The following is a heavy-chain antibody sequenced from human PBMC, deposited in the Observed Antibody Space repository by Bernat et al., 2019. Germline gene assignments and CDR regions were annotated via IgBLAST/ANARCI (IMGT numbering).Heavy chain of an antibody. CDR1: GFTFSYFE. J-gene: IGHJ3*02. CDR3: ARVDSPNRGQKDAFDM. Sequence: EVQLVESGGGLVQPGGSLRLSCEGFGFTFSYFEMNWVRQAPGKGLEWVSYISSSGSIIYYADFVKGRFTISRDNARNSLYLQINSLRVEDTGVYYCARVDSPNRGQKDAFDMWGRGTMVTVSS. V-gene: IGHV3-48*03. CDR2: ISSSGSII. D-gene: IGHD2-21*01.